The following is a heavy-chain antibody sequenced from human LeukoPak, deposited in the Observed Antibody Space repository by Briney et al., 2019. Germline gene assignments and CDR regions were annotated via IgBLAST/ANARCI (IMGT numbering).Heavy chain of an antibody. CDR2: IYATTGNT. J-gene: IGHJ4*02. CDR1: GGPLSHHY. CDR3: ARVVYGDSSKDFDY. Sequence: SETLSLTCTVSGGPLSHHYWSWIRQPAGKGLEWLGQIYATTGNTNYNPSLNRRITMSIDTSRNQFSLKLNSVTAADTAVYYCARVVYGDSSKDFDYWGQGTLVTVSS. V-gene: IGHV4-4*07. D-gene: IGHD4-17*01.